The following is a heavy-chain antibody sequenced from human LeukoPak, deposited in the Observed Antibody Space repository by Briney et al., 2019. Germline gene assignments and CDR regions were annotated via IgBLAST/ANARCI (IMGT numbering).Heavy chain of an antibody. V-gene: IGHV3-7*03. J-gene: IGHJ6*04. CDR3: ARLVEGSSWYQYYYYYYGMDV. CDR1: GFTFSSYS. D-gene: IGHD6-13*01. CDR2: IKPAGSEI. Sequence: GGSLRLSCAASGFTFSSYSMSWVRQAPGQGLEWVANIKPAGSEINYAESVKGRVTISRDNAKNSLYLQMNSLRAEDTAVYYCARLVEGSSWYQYYYYYYGMDVWGKGTTVTVSS.